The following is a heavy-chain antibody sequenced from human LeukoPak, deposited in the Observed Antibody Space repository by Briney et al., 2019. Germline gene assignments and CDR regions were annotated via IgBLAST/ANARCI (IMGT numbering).Heavy chain of an antibody. V-gene: IGHV3-48*01. Sequence: GGSLRLSCAASGFTFSSYSMNWVRQAPGKGLEWVSYISSSSSTIYYADSVKGRFTISRDNAKNSLYLQMNSLRAEDTAVYYCARDLRDGYFDYWGQGTLVTVSS. J-gene: IGHJ4*02. CDR1: GFTFSSYS. CDR2: ISSSSSTI. D-gene: IGHD5-24*01. CDR3: ARDLRDGYFDY.